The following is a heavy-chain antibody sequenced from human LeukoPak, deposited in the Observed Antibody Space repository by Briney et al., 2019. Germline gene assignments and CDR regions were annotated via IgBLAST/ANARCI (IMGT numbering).Heavy chain of an antibody. Sequence: GGSLRLSCAASGFTFSSYGMYWVRQAPGKGLEWVAVIWYDGSNKYYADSVKGRFTTSRDNSKNTLYLQMNSLRAEDTAVYYCARSEMETGTDDFDYWGQGTLVTVSS. D-gene: IGHD1-7*01. J-gene: IGHJ4*02. CDR1: GFTFSSYG. CDR2: IWYDGSNK. V-gene: IGHV3-33*01. CDR3: ARSEMETGTDDFDY.